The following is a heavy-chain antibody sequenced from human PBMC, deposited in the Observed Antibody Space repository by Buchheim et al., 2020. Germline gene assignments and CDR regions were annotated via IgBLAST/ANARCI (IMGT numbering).Heavy chain of an antibody. V-gene: IGHV3-30*03. CDR2: ISYDGSNK. CDR1: GFTFSSYG. Sequence: QVQLVESGGGVVQPGRSLRLSCAASGFTFSSYGMHWVRQAPGKGLEWVAVISYDGSNKYYADSVKGRFTISRDNSKNTLYLQMNSLRAEDTAVYHCASGWGVDVWGQGTT. CDR3: ASGWGVDV. J-gene: IGHJ6*02.